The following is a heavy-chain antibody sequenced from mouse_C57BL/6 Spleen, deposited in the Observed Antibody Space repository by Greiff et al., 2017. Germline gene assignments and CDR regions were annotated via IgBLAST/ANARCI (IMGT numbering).Heavy chain of an antibody. J-gene: IGHJ2*01. CDR1: GFTFSDYG. CDR3: ARNYYVDY. CDR2: ISSGSSTI. V-gene: IGHV5-17*01. Sequence: EVKLMESGGGLVKPGGSLKLSCAASGFTFSDYGMHWVRQAPEKGLEWVAYISSGSSTIYYADTVKGRFTISRDDAKNTLFLQMTSLRSEDTAMYYCARNYYVDYWGQGTTRTVSS.